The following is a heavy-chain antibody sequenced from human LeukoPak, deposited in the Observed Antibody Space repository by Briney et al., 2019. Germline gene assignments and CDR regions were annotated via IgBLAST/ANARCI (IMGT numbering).Heavy chain of an antibody. D-gene: IGHD3-22*01. V-gene: IGHV1-2*02. CDR2: IDPNSGGT. J-gene: IGHJ3*02. CDR3: AREYYDSSGRKHAFDI. CDR1: GYTFTDYY. Sequence: ASVKVSCKASGYTFTDYYMHWVRQAPGQGLEWMGWIDPNSGGTNYAQKFQGRVTMTRDTSISTAYMELSRLRADDTAVYYCAREYYDSSGRKHAFDIWGQGTMVNVSS.